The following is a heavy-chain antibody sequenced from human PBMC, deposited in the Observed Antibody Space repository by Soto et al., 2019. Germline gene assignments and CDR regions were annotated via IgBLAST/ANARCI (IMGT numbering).Heavy chain of an antibody. D-gene: IGHD3-3*01. CDR2: ISGSGGST. J-gene: IGHJ4*02. Sequence: GGSLRLSCAVSGFTFSSYVMAWVRQAPGKGLEWVSIISGSGGSTYYADSVKGRFTISRDNSKNTLYLQMNSLRAEDTAVYYCADDAKGFGVGGTWGYWGQGTLVTVSS. CDR3: ADDAKGFGVGGTWGY. V-gene: IGHV3-23*01. CDR1: GFTFSSYV.